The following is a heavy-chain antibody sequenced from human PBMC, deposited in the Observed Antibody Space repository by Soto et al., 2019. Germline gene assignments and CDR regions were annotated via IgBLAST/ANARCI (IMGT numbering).Heavy chain of an antibody. CDR2: IYTSGST. CDR1: GGSISSYY. Sequence: PSETLSLTCTVSGGSISSYYWSWIRQPAGKGLEWIGRIYTSGSTNYNPSLKSRVTMSVDTSKNQFSLKLSSVTAADTAVYYCARQRYYYDSSGYYGRFYYYYGMDVWGQGTTVTVSS. D-gene: IGHD3-22*01. V-gene: IGHV4-4*07. CDR3: ARQRYYYDSSGYYGRFYYYYGMDV. J-gene: IGHJ6*02.